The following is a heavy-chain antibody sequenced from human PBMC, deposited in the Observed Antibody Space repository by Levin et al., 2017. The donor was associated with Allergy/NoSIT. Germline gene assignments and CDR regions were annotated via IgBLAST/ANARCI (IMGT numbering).Heavy chain of an antibody. J-gene: IGHJ6*03. D-gene: IGHD2-15*01. CDR2: IIAIFGTA. V-gene: IGHV1-69*13. Sequence: SVKVSCKASGDTFNTYTISWVRQAPGQGLEWMGGIIAIFGTANYAQKFQGRVTITADESTSTAYMELSSLRSEDTAVYYCARGPCSGGSCYQRRYYYYMDVWGKGTTVTVSS. CDR1: GDTFNTYT. CDR3: ARGPCSGGSCYQRRYYYYMDV.